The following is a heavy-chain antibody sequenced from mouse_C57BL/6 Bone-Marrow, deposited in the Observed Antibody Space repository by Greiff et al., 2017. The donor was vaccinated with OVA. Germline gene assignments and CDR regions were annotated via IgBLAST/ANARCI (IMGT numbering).Heavy chain of an antibody. Sequence: QVQLQQPGAELVRPGTSVKLSCKASGYTFTSYWMHWVKQRPGQGLEWIGVIDPSDSYTNYNQQFKGKATLTVDTSSSTAYMQLSSLTSEDSAVYYFARYYHWGQGTSVTVSS. D-gene: IGHD1-1*01. J-gene: IGHJ4*01. CDR2: IDPSDSYT. CDR1: GYTFTSYW. V-gene: IGHV1-59*01. CDR3: ARYYH.